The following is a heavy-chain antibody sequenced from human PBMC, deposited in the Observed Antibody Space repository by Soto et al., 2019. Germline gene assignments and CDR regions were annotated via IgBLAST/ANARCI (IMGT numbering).Heavy chain of an antibody. D-gene: IGHD6-19*01. V-gene: IGHV3-23*01. Sequence: EVQLLESGGGLVQPGGSLRLSCAASGFTFSSYAMSWVRQGPGKGLEWVSAISGSGGSTYYADSVKSRITISRDTSKNTLYLQMNSLRAEDTAVYYCARRSSGWYCDYWGQGTLVPVSS. J-gene: IGHJ4*02. CDR1: GFTFSSYA. CDR2: ISGSGGST. CDR3: ARRSSGWYCDY.